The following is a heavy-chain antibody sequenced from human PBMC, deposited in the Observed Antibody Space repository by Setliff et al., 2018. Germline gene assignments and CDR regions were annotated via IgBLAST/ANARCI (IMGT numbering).Heavy chain of an antibody. CDR3: ARHVGIRGRGYNYYYYMDV. CDR1: GGSINRDY. CDR2: IYTRGST. V-gene: IGHV4-4*08. D-gene: IGHD3-10*01. Sequence: SETLSLTCSVSGGSINRDYWNWIRQPAGKGLEWIGHIYTRGSTNYNPSLRSRVSISVDTSKNHFSLRLSSVTAADTAVYSCARHVGIRGRGYNYYYYMDVWGKGTTVTVSS. J-gene: IGHJ6*03.